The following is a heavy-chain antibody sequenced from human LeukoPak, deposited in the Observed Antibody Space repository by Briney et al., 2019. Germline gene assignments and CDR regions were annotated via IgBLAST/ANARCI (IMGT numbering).Heavy chain of an antibody. J-gene: IGHJ6*02. CDR2: ISYDGSNK. D-gene: IGHD4-17*01. CDR1: GFTFSSYA. V-gene: IGHV3-30-3*01. Sequence: GGSLRLSCAASGFTFSSYAMSWVRQAPGKGLEWVAVISYDGSNKYYADSVKGRFTISRDNSKNTLYLQMNSLRAEDTAVYYCARAGDYRYGMDVWGQGTTVTVSS. CDR3: ARAGDYRYGMDV.